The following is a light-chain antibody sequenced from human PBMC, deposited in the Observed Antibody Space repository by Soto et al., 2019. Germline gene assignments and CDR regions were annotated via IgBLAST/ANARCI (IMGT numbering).Light chain of an antibody. CDR2: ETS. J-gene: IGKJ2*01. V-gene: IGKV3-11*01. CDR3: QVRTDWPPFKYT. Sequence: EIVLTQSPASLSLSAGERGTLSCRASQSVDTMVAWYQQQVGRTPRLLIYETSNRATGVPGRFSGSGSGTDFTLTISRLEPEDFAVYFCQVRTDWPPFKYTFGQGTKLEV. CDR1: QSVDTM.